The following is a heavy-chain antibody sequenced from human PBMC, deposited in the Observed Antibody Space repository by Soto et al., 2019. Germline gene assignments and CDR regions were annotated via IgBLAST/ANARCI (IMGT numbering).Heavy chain of an antibody. V-gene: IGHV1-18*01. D-gene: IGHD3-9*01. CDR3: VRDSLNNDVSTGSYSDCFDP. J-gene: IGHJ5*02. CDR1: GYAFSSYG. CDR2: ISAYDGDR. Sequence: QIQMVQSGGEVKKPGASVKVSCKASGYAFSSYGISWVRQAPGQGPEWMGWISAYDGDRNYGQDFQGRLTMTTDTXXSSAYMELRRLTSDDTAIYYCVRDSLNNDVSTGSYSDCFDPWGQGTLVTVSS.